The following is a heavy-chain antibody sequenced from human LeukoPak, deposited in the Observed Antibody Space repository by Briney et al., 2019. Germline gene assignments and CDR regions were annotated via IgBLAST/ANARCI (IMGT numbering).Heavy chain of an antibody. D-gene: IGHD4-23*01. CDR2: ISSTGSTT. J-gene: IGHJ4*02. CDR1: GLTFSSYG. V-gene: IGHV3-21*01. CDR3: ARAGSRVTTMGIVDY. Sequence: GGSLTLYCAVPGLTFSSYGMNWVRPAPGKGREGVSSISSTGSTTYYADSVKVRFTISRDNTKSSLYLQMNSLRVEDTAVYYCARAGSRVTTMGIVDYWGQGTMVTVSS.